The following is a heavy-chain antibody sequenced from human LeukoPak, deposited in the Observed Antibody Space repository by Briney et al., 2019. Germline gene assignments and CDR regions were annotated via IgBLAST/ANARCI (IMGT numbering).Heavy chain of an antibody. CDR3: ARRAAADRCFDY. CDR1: GFTFSDYY. D-gene: IGHD6-13*01. J-gene: IGHJ4*02. V-gene: IGHV3-11*01. Sequence: GGSLRLSCAVSGFTFSDYYMSWIRQAPGKGLEWVSYISSGGSTISHADSVKGRFTISRDNAENSLYLQMNSLRAEDTAVYYCARRAAADRCFDYWGQGTLVTVSS. CDR2: ISSGGSTI.